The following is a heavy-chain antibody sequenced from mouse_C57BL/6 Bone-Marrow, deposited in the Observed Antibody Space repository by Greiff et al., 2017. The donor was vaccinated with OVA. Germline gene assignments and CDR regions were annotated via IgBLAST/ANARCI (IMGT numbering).Heavy chain of an antibody. CDR1: GFTFSSYA. Sequence: EVMLVESGGGLVKPGGSLQLSCAASGFTFSSYAMSWVRQTPEKRLEWVATLSDGGSYTYYPDNVKGRFTISRDNAKNNLYLQMSHLKSEDTAMYYCAREGYYYGTYYWGQGTSVTVSS. J-gene: IGHJ4*01. CDR2: LSDGGSYT. V-gene: IGHV5-4*01. D-gene: IGHD1-1*01. CDR3: AREGYYYGTYY.